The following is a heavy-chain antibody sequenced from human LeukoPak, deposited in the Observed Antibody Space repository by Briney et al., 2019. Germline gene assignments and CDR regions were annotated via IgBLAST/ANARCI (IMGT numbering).Heavy chain of an antibody. D-gene: IGHD3-10*01. CDR3: ARAPYYYGSGSYHAPYYFDY. V-gene: IGHV3-23*01. J-gene: IGHJ4*02. CDR1: GFSFSNHG. CDR2: VSPPGGGT. Sequence: GGTLRLSCAASGFSFSNHGMNWVRQAPGKGLEWLSGVSPPGGGTYYADSVKGRFTISRDNSKNTLYLQMNSLRAEDTAVYYCARAPYYYGSGSYHAPYYFDYWGQGTLVTVSS.